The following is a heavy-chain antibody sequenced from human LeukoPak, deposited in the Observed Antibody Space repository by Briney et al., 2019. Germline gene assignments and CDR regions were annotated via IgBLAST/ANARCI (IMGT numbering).Heavy chain of an antibody. V-gene: IGHV3-66*01. Sequence: GGSLRLSCAASGFTVSSNYMSWVRQAPGKGLEWVSVIYSGGNTYYADSVEGRFTISRDNSKNTLYLQMNSLRAEDTAVYYCARGIGSKLRAGWFDPWGQGPLVTVSS. CDR1: GFTVSSNY. D-gene: IGHD1-26*01. CDR3: ARGIGSKLRAGWFDP. CDR2: IYSGGNT. J-gene: IGHJ5*02.